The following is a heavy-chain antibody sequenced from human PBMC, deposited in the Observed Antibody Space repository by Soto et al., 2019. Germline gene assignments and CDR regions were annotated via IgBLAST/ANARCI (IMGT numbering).Heavy chain of an antibody. D-gene: IGHD3-10*01. CDR2: IKQDGSEK. J-gene: IGHJ4*02. V-gene: IGHV3-7*01. Sequence: EVQLVESGGGLVQPGGSLRLSCAASGFTFSSYWMCWVRQAPGKGLEWVANIKQDGSEKYYVDSVKGRFTISRDNAKNSLYLQMNSLRAEDTAVYYCARAYYYGSGSVDYWGQGTLVTVSS. CDR3: ARAYYYGSGSVDY. CDR1: GFTFSSYW.